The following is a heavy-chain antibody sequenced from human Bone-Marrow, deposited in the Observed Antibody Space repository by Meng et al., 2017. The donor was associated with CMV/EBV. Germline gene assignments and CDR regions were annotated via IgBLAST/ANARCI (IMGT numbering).Heavy chain of an antibody. V-gene: IGHV3-72*01. J-gene: IGHJ2*01. CDR1: GFIFSDRY. Sequence: GESLKISCAASGFIFSDRYMDWLRQAPGKGLEWVASSRNKAGSYTTEYAASVKGRFTISRDESENSLYLQMNSLQAEDTAVYYCARGSPATRYFDLWGRGTLVTVAS. CDR3: ARGSPATRYFDL. CDR2: SRNKAGSYTT. D-gene: IGHD1-1*01.